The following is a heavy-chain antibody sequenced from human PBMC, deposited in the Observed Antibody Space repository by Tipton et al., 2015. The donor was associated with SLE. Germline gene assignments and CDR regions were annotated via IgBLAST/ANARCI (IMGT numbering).Heavy chain of an antibody. CDR2: IYYRGNT. Sequence: GLVKPSETLSLTCTVSGGSISPNWWSWIRQPPGKGLEWIGYIYYRGNTNYNPSLKSRVTISVDTSKNQFSLKLSSVTAADTAVYYCARWSSNFATDWGQGTLVTVSS. V-gene: IGHV4-59*01. J-gene: IGHJ4*02. D-gene: IGHD4-11*01. CDR1: GGSISPNW. CDR3: ARWSSNFATD.